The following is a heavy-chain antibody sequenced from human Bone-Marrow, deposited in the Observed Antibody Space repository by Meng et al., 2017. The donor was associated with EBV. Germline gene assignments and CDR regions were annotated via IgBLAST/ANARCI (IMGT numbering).Heavy chain of an antibody. Sequence: VRLWDAGGGLVKPGGSLRLSCAASGFTFSDYYMSWIRQAPGKGLEWVSYISSSGSTIYYADSVKGRFTISRDNAKNSLYLQMNSLRAEDTAVYYCARDKLGGSYYFDYWGQGTLVTVSS. J-gene: IGHJ4*02. CDR1: GFTFSDYY. V-gene: IGHV3-11*01. D-gene: IGHD1-26*01. CDR3: ARDKLGGSYYFDY. CDR2: ISSSGSTI.